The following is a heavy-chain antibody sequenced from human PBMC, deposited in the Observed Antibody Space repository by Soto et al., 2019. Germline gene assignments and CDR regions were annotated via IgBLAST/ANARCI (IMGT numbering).Heavy chain of an antibody. D-gene: IGHD2-8*01. J-gene: IGHJ3*02. CDR2: IYYSGNT. CDR1: GGSISSGGDY. CDR3: ARSHCTNGVCYRSNDAFDI. V-gene: IGHV4-31*03. Sequence: SETLSLTCTVSGGSISSGGDYWSWIRQHPGKGLEWIGYIYYSGNTYYNPSLKSRVTISVDTSKNQFSLKLSSVTAADTAVYYCARSHCTNGVCYRSNDAFDIWGQGTMVTVSS.